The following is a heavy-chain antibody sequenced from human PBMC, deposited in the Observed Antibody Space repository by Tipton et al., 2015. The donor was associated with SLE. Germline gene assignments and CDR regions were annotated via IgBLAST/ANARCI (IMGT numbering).Heavy chain of an antibody. Sequence: QVQLVQSGGGLVKPGGSLRLSCAASGFTFSDYYMSWIRQSPGKGLEWVSYISSSGSTIKYADSVKGRVTISRDNVDNSLYLQMNNLRAEDTAVYYCVRGLRDTVGMDVWGQGTTVTVSS. D-gene: IGHD5-18*01. CDR3: VRGLRDTVGMDV. V-gene: IGHV3-11*04. CDR1: GFTFSDYY. J-gene: IGHJ6*02. CDR2: ISSSGSTI.